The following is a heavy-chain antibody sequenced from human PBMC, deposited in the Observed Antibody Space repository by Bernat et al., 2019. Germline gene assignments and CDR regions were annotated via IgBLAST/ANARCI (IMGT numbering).Heavy chain of an antibody. J-gene: IGHJ6*02. Sequence: QVQLVESGGGVVQPGRSLRLPCAASGFTFSSYGMHWVRQAPGKGLEWVAVIWYDGSNKYYADSVKGRFTISRDNSKNTLYLQMNSLRAEDTAVYYCAREAGHYYGSGTPVYYGMDVWGQGTTVTVSS. CDR2: IWYDGSNK. D-gene: IGHD3-10*01. V-gene: IGHV3-33*01. CDR3: AREAGHYYGSGTPVYYGMDV. CDR1: GFTFSSYG.